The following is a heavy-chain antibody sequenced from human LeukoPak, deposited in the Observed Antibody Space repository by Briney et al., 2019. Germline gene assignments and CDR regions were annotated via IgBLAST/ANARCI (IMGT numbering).Heavy chain of an antibody. V-gene: IGHV3-21*01. Sequence: GGSLRLSCAASGFTFSSYSMNWVRQAPGKGLEWVSSISTSSSYIYYADSVKGRFTISRDNAKNSLYLQMNSLRAEDTAVYYCARFATYGLGTYAFDYWGQGTLVTVSS. CDR3: ARFATYGLGTYAFDY. CDR1: GFTFSSYS. CDR2: ISTSSSYI. D-gene: IGHD3-10*01. J-gene: IGHJ4*02.